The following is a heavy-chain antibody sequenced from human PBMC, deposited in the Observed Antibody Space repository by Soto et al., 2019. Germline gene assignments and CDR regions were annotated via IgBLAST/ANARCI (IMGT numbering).Heavy chain of an antibody. V-gene: IGHV3-53*04. CDR3: ARGDYDSSGYPIDY. J-gene: IGHJ4*02. CDR1: GFTVSSNY. Sequence: EVQLVESGGGLVQPGGSLRLSCAASGFTVSSNYMSWVRQAPGKGLEWVSVIYSGGSTYYADSVKGRFTIYRHNSKNTLYLQMNSLRAEDTAVYYCARGDYDSSGYPIDYWGQGTLVTVSS. D-gene: IGHD3-22*01. CDR2: IYSGGST.